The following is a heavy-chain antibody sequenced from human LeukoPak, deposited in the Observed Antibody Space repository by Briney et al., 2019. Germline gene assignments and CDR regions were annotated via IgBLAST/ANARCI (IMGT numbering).Heavy chain of an antibody. CDR1: GFTFSNYG. CDR3: ARGNGIRPRRYFDY. D-gene: IGHD1-1*01. V-gene: IGHV3-23*01. J-gene: IGHJ4*02. CDR2: IGATGADT. Sequence: PGGSLRLSCAASGFTFSNYGMSWIRQAPGKGLEWVSGIGATGADTYFGDSVKGRSTISRDNSKKTLYLQLNSLRAEDTALYYCARGNGIRPRRYFDYWGQGTLVTVSS.